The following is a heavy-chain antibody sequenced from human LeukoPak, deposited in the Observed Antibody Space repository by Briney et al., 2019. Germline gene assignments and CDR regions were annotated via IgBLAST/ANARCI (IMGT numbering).Heavy chain of an antibody. Sequence: GRSLRLSCAASGFTFSSYSMNWVRQAPGKGLEWVSYISSSSSTIYYADSVKGRFTISRDNAKNSLYLQMTSLRAEDTAVYYCTRDDCSSTSCPTYYFDYWGQGTLVTVSS. CDR1: GFTFSSYS. D-gene: IGHD2-2*01. CDR3: TRDDCSSTSCPTYYFDY. V-gene: IGHV3-48*04. CDR2: ISSSSSTI. J-gene: IGHJ4*02.